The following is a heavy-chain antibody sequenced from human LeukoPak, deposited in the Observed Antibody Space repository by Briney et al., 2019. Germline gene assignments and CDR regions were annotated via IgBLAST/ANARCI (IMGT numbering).Heavy chain of an antibody. CDR2: ISGSGGST. J-gene: IGHJ4*02. CDR1: GFTFSSYA. CDR3: ARDYVVEVPAAMGY. V-gene: IGHV3-23*01. Sequence: GGSLRLSCAASGFTFSSYAMSWVRQAPGKGLEWVSAISGSGGSTYYADSVKGRFTISRDNSKNTLYLQMNSLRAEDTAVYYCARDYVVEVPAAMGYWGQGTLVTVSS. D-gene: IGHD2-2*01.